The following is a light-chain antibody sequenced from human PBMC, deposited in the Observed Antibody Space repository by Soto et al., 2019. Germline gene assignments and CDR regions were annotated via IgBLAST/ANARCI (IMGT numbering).Light chain of an antibody. Sequence: EIVLTQSPGTLSLSPGERATLSCRASQSVSSSYLAWYQQKPGQAPRLLIYGASSRATGIPDRFSGSGSGTDFTLTISRXEPEDFAVYYCHQYGSSRWTFGQGTKVDTK. CDR3: HQYGSSRWT. CDR2: GAS. J-gene: IGKJ1*01. CDR1: QSVSSSY. V-gene: IGKV3-20*01.